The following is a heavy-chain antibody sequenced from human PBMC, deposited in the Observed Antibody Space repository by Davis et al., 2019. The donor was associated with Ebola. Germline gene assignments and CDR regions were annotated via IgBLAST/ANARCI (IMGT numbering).Heavy chain of an antibody. Sequence: GESLKISCRASGYSFNTHWIVWMRQMPGKGLDYMGMISPGDSHTNYNPSFQGHVIMSADTSTRTAYLQWNSLKASDSAIYYCARPRDPYYYYGLAVWGPGTTVTVSS. D-gene: IGHD2-21*02. CDR2: ISPGDSHT. J-gene: IGHJ6*02. CDR3: ARPRDPYYYYGLAV. V-gene: IGHV5-51*01. CDR1: GYSFNTHW.